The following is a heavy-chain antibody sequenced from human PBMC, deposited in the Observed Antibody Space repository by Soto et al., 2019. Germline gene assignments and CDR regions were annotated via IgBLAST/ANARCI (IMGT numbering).Heavy chain of an antibody. V-gene: IGHV4-30-2*01. Sequence: SETLSLTCAVSGGSMSSGGYSWSWIRQPPGTGLEWIGYIYHSGSTYYNPSLKSRVTISVDRSKNQFSLKLSSVTAADTAVYYCARVPGYCSGGSCFGLAFDIWGQGTMVTVSS. CDR1: GGSMSSGGYS. CDR3: ARVPGYCSGGSCFGLAFDI. J-gene: IGHJ3*02. D-gene: IGHD2-15*01. CDR2: IYHSGST.